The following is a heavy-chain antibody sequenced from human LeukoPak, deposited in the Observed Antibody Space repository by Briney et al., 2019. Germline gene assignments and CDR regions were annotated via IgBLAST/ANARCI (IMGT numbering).Heavy chain of an antibody. V-gene: IGHV1-18*01. CDR2: ISAYNGNT. CDR3: ARGMYDVDTGVFWSGYYSDSSFDY. Sequence: GASVKVSCKASGYTFTSYGISWVRQAPGQGLEWMGWISAYNGNTNYAQKLQGRVTMTTDTSTSTAYMELGSLRSDDTAVYYCARGMYDVDTGVFWSGYYSDSSFDYWGQGTLVTVSS. D-gene: IGHD3-3*01. CDR1: GYTFTSYG. J-gene: IGHJ4*02.